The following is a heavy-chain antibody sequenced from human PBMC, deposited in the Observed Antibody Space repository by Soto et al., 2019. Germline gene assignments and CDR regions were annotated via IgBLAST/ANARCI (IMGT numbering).Heavy chain of an antibody. D-gene: IGHD2-8*02. Sequence: LMESGGDLVQPGGSLRISCTASGFTFNPYAMNWVRQSPGRGLEWVATISYVGGGIHYRDSVRGRFTISRDDSRKTDYLQMYNLGAEDTAVYYGAIDESTGHNPSLDYWGQGTTVTVSS. CDR2: ISYVGGGI. J-gene: IGHJ4*02. CDR1: GFTFNPYA. CDR3: AIDESTGHNPSLDY. V-gene: IGHV3-23*01.